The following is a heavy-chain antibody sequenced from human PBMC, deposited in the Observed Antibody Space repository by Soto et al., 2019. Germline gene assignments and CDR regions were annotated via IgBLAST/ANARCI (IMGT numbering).Heavy chain of an antibody. Sequence: GGSLRLSCAASGFTFSSYGMHWVRQAPGKGLEWVAVISYDGSNKYYADSVKGRFTISRDSSKNTLYLQMNSLRPEDTAVYYCAKYVGGIGQIDSWGQGTLVTVSS. CDR1: GFTFSSYG. D-gene: IGHD1-26*01. CDR2: ISYDGSNK. CDR3: AKYVGGIGQIDS. V-gene: IGHV3-30*18. J-gene: IGHJ4*02.